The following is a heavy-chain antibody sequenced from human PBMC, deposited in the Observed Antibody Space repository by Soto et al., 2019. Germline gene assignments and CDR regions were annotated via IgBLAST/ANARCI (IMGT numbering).Heavy chain of an antibody. CDR1: GYTFSSYA. V-gene: IGHV1-69*13. CDR3: ARDSGNSGHYYYYYGMDV. Sequence: QVQLVQSGAEVKKPGASVKVSCKASGYTFSSYAISWVRQAPGQGLEWMGGIIPIFGTANYAQKFQGRVTITADKSTSTAYMELSSLRSEDTAVYYCARDSGNSGHYYYYYGMDVWGQGTTVTVSS. D-gene: IGHD5-12*01. CDR2: IIPIFGTA. J-gene: IGHJ6*02.